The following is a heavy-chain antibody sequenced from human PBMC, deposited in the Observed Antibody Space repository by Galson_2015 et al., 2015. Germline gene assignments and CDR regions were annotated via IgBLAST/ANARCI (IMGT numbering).Heavy chain of an antibody. V-gene: IGHV3-33*08. Sequence: LRLSCAASGLTFRSHWMHWVRQAPGTGLAWVAVIWFDGSNKYYADSVKGRITISRGNSKSTLYQQMNSLRAEDTTVYDCATAPYCCRSCNCFYYYGLDVWGQGTTVTVSS. J-gene: IGHJ6*02. CDR2: IWFDGSNK. CDR3: ATAPYCCRSCNCFYYYGLDV. D-gene: IGHD2-2*01. CDR1: GLTFRSHW.